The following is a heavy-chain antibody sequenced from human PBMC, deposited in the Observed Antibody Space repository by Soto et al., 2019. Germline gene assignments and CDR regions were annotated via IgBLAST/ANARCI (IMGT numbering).Heavy chain of an antibody. CDR3: ARAPMVLTRSYFAY. CDR1: DGSISNFY. Sequence: ETLSLTCTVSDGSISNFYWSWIRQPPGKGLEWIGYISSSGNTNYNPSLKSRVSISVDTSKNQFSLNLTSVTAADTAVYYCARAPMVLTRSYFAYWGQGTQVTVSS. V-gene: IGHV4-59*01. CDR2: ISSSGNT. J-gene: IGHJ4*02. D-gene: IGHD3-22*01.